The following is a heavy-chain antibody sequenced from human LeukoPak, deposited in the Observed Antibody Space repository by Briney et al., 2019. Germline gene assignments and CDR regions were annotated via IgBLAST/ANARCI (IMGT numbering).Heavy chain of an antibody. D-gene: IGHD1-26*01. CDR2: INPSGGST. Sequence: ASAKVSCKAPGYTFTNYYIHWVRQAPGQGLEWMGVINPSGGSTSYAQMFQGRVTMTRDRSTNTLYMELSSLRSEDTAVYYCARVESWEHSGSSQDAFDIWGQGTMVTVSS. V-gene: IGHV1-46*01. CDR3: ARVESWEHSGSSQDAFDI. J-gene: IGHJ3*02. CDR1: GYTFTNYY.